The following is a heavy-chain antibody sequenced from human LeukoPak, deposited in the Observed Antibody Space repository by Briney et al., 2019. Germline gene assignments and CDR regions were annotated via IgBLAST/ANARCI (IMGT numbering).Heavy chain of an antibody. V-gene: IGHV4-34*01. Sequence: PSETLSLTCAVYGESFSGYYWSWIRQPPGKGLEWIGEINHSGSTNYNPSLKSRVTISVDTSKNQFSLKLSSVTAADTAVYYCAGRESQIVVDKYYFDYWGQGTLVTVSS. CDR2: INHSGST. D-gene: IGHD3-22*01. CDR3: AGRESQIVVDKYYFDY. J-gene: IGHJ4*02. CDR1: GESFSGYY.